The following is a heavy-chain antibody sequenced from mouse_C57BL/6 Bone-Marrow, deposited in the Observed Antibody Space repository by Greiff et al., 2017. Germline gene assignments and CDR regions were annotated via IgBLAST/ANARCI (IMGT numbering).Heavy chain of an antibody. J-gene: IGHJ1*03. D-gene: IGHD1-1*01. Sequence: QVQLQQPGAELVKPGASVKLSCKASGYTFTSYWMQWVKQRPGQGLEWIGEIDPSDSYTNYNQKSKGKATLTVDTSSSTAYMQLSSLTSEDSAVYYCARLGYYGSSNWYFDVWGTGTTVTVSS. CDR1: GYTFTSYW. CDR3: ARLGYYGSSNWYFDV. CDR2: IDPSDSYT. V-gene: IGHV1-50*01.